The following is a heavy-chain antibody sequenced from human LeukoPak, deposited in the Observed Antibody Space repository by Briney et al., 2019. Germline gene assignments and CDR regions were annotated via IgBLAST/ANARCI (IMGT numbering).Heavy chain of an antibody. CDR1: GYTFTSYY. CDR2: INPSGGST. V-gene: IGHV1-46*01. J-gene: IGHJ4*02. Sequence: GASVKVSCKASGYTFTSYYMHWVRQAPGQGLEWMGIINPSGGSTSYAQKFQGRVTMTRDTSTSTVYMELSSLRSEDTAVYYCAREPGGGSGSPTNFDYWGQGTLVTVSS. CDR3: AREPGGGSGSPTNFDY. D-gene: IGHD3-10*01.